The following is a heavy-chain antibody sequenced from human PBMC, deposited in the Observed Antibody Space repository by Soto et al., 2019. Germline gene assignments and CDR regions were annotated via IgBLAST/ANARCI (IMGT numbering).Heavy chain of an antibody. V-gene: IGHV4-59*01. CDR2: IYDRGIT. D-gene: IGHD5-12*01. CDR3: ARGGYDWDN. J-gene: IGHJ4*02. CDR1: GGSISSYY. Sequence: PSETLSLTCIVSGGSISSYYWSWIRQPPGKGLEWIGYIYDRGITNYSPSLESRVTISVDTSKNHFSLRLSSVTAADTAVYYCARGGYDWDNWGQGTLVTVSS.